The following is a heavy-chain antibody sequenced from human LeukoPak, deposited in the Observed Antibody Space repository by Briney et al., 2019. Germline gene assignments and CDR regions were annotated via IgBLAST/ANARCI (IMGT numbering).Heavy chain of an antibody. D-gene: IGHD6-19*01. V-gene: IGHV3-48*04. CDR3: ALGYSSGWPQHY. CDR1: GFTFSNFW. CDR2: ISSSSSTI. J-gene: IGHJ4*02. Sequence: PGGSLRLSCAGSGFTFSNFWMQWVRQAPGKGLEWVSYISSSSSTIYYADSVKGRFTISRDNAKNSLYLQMNSLRAEDTAVYYCALGYSSGWPQHYWGQGTLVTVSS.